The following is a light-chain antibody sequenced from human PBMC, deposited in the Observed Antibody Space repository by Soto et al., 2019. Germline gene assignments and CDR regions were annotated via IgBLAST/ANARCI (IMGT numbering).Light chain of an antibody. J-gene: IGKJ4*01. V-gene: IGKV3-15*01. CDR2: DAF. Sequence: EKEMTQSPATLSLSPGERATLSCRASQNVKTRLAWYQQKPGQAPRLVIYDAFTRATGIPARFSGTASGTEFTLTISSLQSEDFAVYYCQQYGERPLTLGGGTKVEIK. CDR1: QNVKTR. CDR3: QQYGERPLT.